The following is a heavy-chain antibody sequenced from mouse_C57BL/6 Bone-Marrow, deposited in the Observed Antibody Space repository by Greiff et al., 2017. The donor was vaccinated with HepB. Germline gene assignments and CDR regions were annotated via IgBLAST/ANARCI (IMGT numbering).Heavy chain of an antibody. D-gene: IGHD3-2*02. CDR2: INPYNGDT. J-gene: IGHJ2*01. V-gene: IGHV1-37*01. CDR1: GYSFTGYF. CDR3: AIQLIPSDY. Sequence: VQLQQSGHELVMPGSSVTISCKASGYSFTGYFMDWVKQSNEKSLEWIGRINPYNGDTFYNQKFKGKATLTVDKSSSTAHMELLSLTSVYFAVYYRAIQLIPSDYWGQRTPPFVSS.